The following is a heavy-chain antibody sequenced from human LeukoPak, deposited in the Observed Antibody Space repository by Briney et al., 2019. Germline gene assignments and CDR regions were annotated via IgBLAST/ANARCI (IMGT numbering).Heavy chain of an antibody. J-gene: IGHJ4*02. CDR2: ISSSSSSI. D-gene: IGHD2-15*01. CDR1: GFSFSTYS. CDR3: ARGPSVGYCSGGSCYSLEY. Sequence: PGGSLRLSXAASGFSFSTYSMNWVRQAPGKGLEWVSFISSSSSSIYYADSVRGRFTISRDNAKNSLSLQMNSLRAEDTAVYYCARGPSVGYCSGGSCYSLEYWGQGTLVTVSS. V-gene: IGHV3-21*01.